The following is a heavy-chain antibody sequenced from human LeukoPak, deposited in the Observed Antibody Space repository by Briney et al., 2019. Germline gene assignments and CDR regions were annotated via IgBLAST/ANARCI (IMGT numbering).Heavy chain of an antibody. D-gene: IGHD3-10*01. CDR2: ISGSGGST. Sequence: GGSLRLSCAASGFTFSSYAMSWVRQAPGKGLEWVSAISGSGGSTYHADSVKGRFTISRDNSKNTLYLQMNSLRAEDTAVYYCASNSMVRGKGTDHWGQGTLVTVSS. CDR1: GFTFSSYA. CDR3: ASNSMVRGKGTDH. J-gene: IGHJ4*02. V-gene: IGHV3-23*01.